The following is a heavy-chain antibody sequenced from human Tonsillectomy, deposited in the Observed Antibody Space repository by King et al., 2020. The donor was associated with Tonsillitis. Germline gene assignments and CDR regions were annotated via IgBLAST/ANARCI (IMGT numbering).Heavy chain of an antibody. D-gene: IGHD4-23*01. Sequence: VQLQESGPGLVKPSQTLSLTCAVSGGSISSGGYSWSWIRQPPGQGLEWIGYIYYIGNTYYNPSLKGRVTMSVDTSKNQFSLKLSSVTAADTAVYYCAKDLGYGGPADIWGRGTMVTVSS. J-gene: IGHJ3*02. CDR3: AKDLGYGGPADI. V-gene: IGHV4-30-4*07. CDR2: IYYIGNT. CDR1: GGSISSGGYS.